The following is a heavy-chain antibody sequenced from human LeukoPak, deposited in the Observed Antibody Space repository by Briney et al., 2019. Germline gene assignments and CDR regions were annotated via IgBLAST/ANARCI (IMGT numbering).Heavy chain of an antibody. J-gene: IGHJ4*02. V-gene: IGHV1-69*13. CDR2: IIPIFGTA. D-gene: IGHD1-7*01. CDR3: GGGYNWYYGVDY. Sequence: ASVKVSCKASGGTFSSYAISWVRQAPGQGLEWMGGIIPIFGTANYAQKFQGRVTITADESTSTAYMELSSLRSEDTAVYYCGGGYNWYYGVDYWGQGTLVTVSS. CDR1: GGTFSSYA.